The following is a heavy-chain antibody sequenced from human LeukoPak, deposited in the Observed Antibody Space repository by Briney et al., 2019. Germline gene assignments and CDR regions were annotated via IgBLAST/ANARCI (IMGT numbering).Heavy chain of an antibody. D-gene: IGHD3-10*01. V-gene: IGHV3-74*01. CDR3: ASTIHYYGSGSYYKSYYYYMDV. Sequence: GGSLRLFCACSGFTLNTHWMHWVPQGPTKALVCVSRIYSDGGRTNYVDSLKGRFTISRHNPKNSLYLQMNSLRAEDTAVYYCASTIHYYGSGSYYKSYYYYMDVRGKGTTVTVSS. CDR2: IYSDGGRT. J-gene: IGHJ6*03. CDR1: GFTLNTHW.